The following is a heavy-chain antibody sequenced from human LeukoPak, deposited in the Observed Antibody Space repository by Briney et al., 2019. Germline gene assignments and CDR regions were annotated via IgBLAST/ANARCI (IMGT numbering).Heavy chain of an antibody. D-gene: IGHD2-15*01. CDR3: AKDTSAWWYHRAYMNV. J-gene: IGHJ6*03. CDR1: GFTFSIYA. Sequence: GGSLRLSCAASGFTFSIYAISWVRQAPGGGLDWASAIIGSGDTTFHTDSVKGRFTTSRDNSKNTLSLQMSGLRVEDSAVYFCAKDTSAWWYHRAYMNVWGTGTTVTVSS. V-gene: IGHV3-23*01. CDR2: IIGSGDTT.